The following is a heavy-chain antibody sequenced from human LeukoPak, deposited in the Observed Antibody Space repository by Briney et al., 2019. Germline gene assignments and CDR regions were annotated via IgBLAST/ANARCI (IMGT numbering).Heavy chain of an antibody. CDR1: GFTFSNYG. CDR2: ISSSTTII. CDR3: ARASTYCSSASCYPFDY. Sequence: GGSLRLSCAASGFTFSNYGMNWVRQAPGKGLEWISYISSSTTIIYYADSVKGRFTISRDNAKNSLYLQMNCLRAEDTAVYYCARASTYCSSASCYPFDYWGQGTLVTVSS. J-gene: IGHJ4*02. D-gene: IGHD2-2*01. V-gene: IGHV3-48*04.